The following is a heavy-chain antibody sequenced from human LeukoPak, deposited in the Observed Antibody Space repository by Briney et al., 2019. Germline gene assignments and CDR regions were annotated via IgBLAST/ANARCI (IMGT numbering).Heavy chain of an antibody. Sequence: PGGSLRLSCAASGFTFSSYGMHWVRQAPGKGLEWVAVIWYDGSNKYYADSVKGRFTISRDNSKNTLYLQMNSLRAEDTAVYYCARRQVGASYYYYGMDVWGQGTTVTVSS. D-gene: IGHD1-26*01. CDR2: IWYDGSNK. V-gene: IGHV3-33*01. J-gene: IGHJ6*02. CDR3: ARRQVGASYYYYGMDV. CDR1: GFTFSSYG.